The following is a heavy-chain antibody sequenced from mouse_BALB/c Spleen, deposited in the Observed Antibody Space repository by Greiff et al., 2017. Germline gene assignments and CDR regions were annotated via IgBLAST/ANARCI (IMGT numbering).Heavy chain of an antibody. V-gene: IGHV2-9*02. D-gene: IGHD2-4*01. CDR3: ARPTTMITTPFAY. J-gene: IGHJ3*01. CDR1: GFSLTSYG. Sequence: VMLVESGPGLVAPSQSLSITCTVSGFSLTSYGVHWVRQPPGKGLEWLGVIWAGGSTNYNSALMSRLSISKDNSKSQVFLKMNSLQTDDTAMYYCARPTTMITTPFAYWGQGTLVTVSA. CDR2: IWAGGST.